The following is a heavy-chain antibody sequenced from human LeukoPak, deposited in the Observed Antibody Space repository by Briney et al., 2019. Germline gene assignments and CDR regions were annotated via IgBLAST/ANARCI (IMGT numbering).Heavy chain of an antibody. CDR2: INTGDIT. D-gene: IGHD2-15*01. CDR3: VKKAENLGVVVAALDY. Sequence: PGGSLRLSCAASGFTFDYSAMTWVRQAPEKGLEWVSTINTGDITFYANSVKGRFTISRDNSKNALFLQMNSLRAEDTAIYYCVKKAENLGVVVAALDYWGQGTLVTVSS. J-gene: IGHJ4*02. CDR1: GFTFDYSA. V-gene: IGHV3-23*01.